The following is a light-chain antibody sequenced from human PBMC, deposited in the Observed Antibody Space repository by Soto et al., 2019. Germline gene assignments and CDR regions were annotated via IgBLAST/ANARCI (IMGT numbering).Light chain of an antibody. J-gene: IGKJ2*01. V-gene: IGKV1-5*01. CDR1: QSISSW. CDR2: DAS. CDR3: QQYNSYSPYT. Sequence: DIQMTQSPSTLSASVGDRVTITCRASQSISSWLAWYQQKPGKATKLLIYDASSLESGVPSRFSGSGSGTDFTLTTSSLQPDDFATYYCQQYNSYSPYTFGQGTKLEIK.